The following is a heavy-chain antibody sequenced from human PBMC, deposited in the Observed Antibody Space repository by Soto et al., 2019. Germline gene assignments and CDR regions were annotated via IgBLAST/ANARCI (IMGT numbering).Heavy chain of an antibody. D-gene: IGHD3-3*01. J-gene: IGHJ6*02. V-gene: IGHV4-34*01. CDR3: ARGSNVLRFLEWRIGPSTQTDSYGMDV. CDR2: INHSGST. Sequence: SETLSLTCAVYGGSFSGYYWSWIRQPPGKGLEWIGEINHSGSTNYNPSLKSRVTISVDTSKNQFSLKLSSVTAADTAVYYCARGSNVLRFLEWRIGPSTQTDSYGMDVWGQGATVTVSS. CDR1: GGSFSGYY.